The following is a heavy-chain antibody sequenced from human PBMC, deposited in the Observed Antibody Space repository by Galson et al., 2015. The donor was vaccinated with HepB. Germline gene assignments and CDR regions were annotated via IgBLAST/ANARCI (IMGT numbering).Heavy chain of an antibody. J-gene: IGHJ4*02. Sequence: SGYTFTSYAMHWVRQAPGQRLEWMGWINAGNGNTKYSQKFQGRVTITRDTSASTAYMELSSLRSEDTAVYYCARSPLRDSSGYYYPAGYYFDYWGQGTLVIVSS. D-gene: IGHD3-22*01. CDR3: ARSPLRDSSGYYYPAGYYFDY. CDR2: INAGNGNT. CDR1: GYTFTSYA. V-gene: IGHV1-3*01.